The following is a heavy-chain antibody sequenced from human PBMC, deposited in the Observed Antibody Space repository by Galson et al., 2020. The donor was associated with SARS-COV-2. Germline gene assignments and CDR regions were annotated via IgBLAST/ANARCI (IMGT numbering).Heavy chain of an antibody. D-gene: IGHD3-22*01. V-gene: IGHV4-38-2*02. CDR1: GYSISSGYY. J-gene: IGHJ4*02. Sequence: SETLSLTCTVSGYSISSGYYWGWIRQPPGKGLEWIGSIYHSGSTYYNPSLKSRVTISVDTSKNQFSLKLSSVTAADTAVYYCARDWSYYYDSSGYDLDYWGQGTLVTVSS. CDR3: ARDWSYYYDSSGYDLDY. CDR2: IYHSGST.